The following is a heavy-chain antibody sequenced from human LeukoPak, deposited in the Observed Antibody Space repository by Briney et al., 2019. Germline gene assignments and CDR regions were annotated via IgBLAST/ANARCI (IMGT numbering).Heavy chain of an antibody. J-gene: IGHJ4*02. V-gene: IGHV3-7*04. CDR2: IKQDGSEK. D-gene: IGHD3-22*01. Sequence: GGSLRLSCAASGFTFSSYWMSWVRQAPGKGLERVANIKQDGSEKYYVDSMKGRITISRDNAKNSLYLQLNGLRAEDTAVYYCARDLRTYYPRHFDSWGQGTLVTVSS. CDR3: ARDLRTYYPRHFDS. CDR1: GFTFSSYW.